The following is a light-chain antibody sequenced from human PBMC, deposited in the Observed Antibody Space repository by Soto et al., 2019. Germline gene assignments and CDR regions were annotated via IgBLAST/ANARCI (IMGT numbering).Light chain of an antibody. CDR2: QDS. J-gene: IGLJ1*01. V-gene: IGLV3-1*01. Sequence: SYELTQPPSVSVSPGQTASITCSGDKLGDKYACWYQQKPGQSPVLVIYQDSKRPSGIPERFSGSNSGNTATLTIGGTQAMDEADYYCQAWDSSTVFGTGTKLTVL. CDR3: QAWDSSTV. CDR1: KLGDKY.